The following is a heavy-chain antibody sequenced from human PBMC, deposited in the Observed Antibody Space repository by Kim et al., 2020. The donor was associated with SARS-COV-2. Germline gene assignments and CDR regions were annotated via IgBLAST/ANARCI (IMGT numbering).Heavy chain of an antibody. Sequence: SETLSLTCAVSGGSISSSNWWSWVRQPPGKGLEWIGEIYHSGSTNYNPSLKSRVTISVDKSKNQFSLKLSSVTAADTAVYYCARVNIVATTDYFDYWGQGTLVTVSS. CDR2: IYHSGST. J-gene: IGHJ4*02. D-gene: IGHD5-12*01. CDR3: ARVNIVATTDYFDY. CDR1: GGSISSSNW. V-gene: IGHV4-4*02.